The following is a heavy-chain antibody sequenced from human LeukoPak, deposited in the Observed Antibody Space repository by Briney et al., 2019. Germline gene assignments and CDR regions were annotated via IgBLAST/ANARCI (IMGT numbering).Heavy chain of an antibody. J-gene: IGHJ2*01. V-gene: IGHV1-18*01. CDR3: ARCRASLRTPPYWYFDL. CDR2: ISAYNGDT. CDR1: GYTLNTYG. D-gene: IGHD5/OR15-5a*01. Sequence: GASVKVSCKASGYTLNTYGISWVRQAPGQGLEWMGWISAYNGDTNYAQKVQGRVTMTTDTSTSTVYMELRSLRSDDTAVYYCARCRASLRTPPYWYFDLWGRGTLVTVSS.